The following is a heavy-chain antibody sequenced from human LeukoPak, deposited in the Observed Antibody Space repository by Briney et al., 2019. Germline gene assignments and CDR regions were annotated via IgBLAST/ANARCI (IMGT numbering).Heavy chain of an antibody. V-gene: IGHV4-30-4*01. J-gene: IGHJ4*02. CDR3: ARDSGDSTHFDY. D-gene: IGHD2-21*02. Sequence: SETLSLTCTVSGGSISSGDYYWSWIRQPPGKGLEWIGYIYYSGSTYYNPSLKSRVTISVDTSKNQFSLKLSSVTAADTAVYYCARDSGDSTHFDYWGQGTLVTVSS. CDR1: GGSISSGDYY. CDR2: IYYSGST.